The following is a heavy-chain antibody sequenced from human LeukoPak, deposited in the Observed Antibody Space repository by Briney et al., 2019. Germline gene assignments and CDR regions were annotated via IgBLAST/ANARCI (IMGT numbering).Heavy chain of an antibody. Sequence: GGSLRLSCATSGFTFSNSDMNWVRQAPGKGLEWVSSITTTSSYIYYADSVRGGFTISRDNAKNSLYLHMDSLRAEDTAVYYCARSGCPGGSCYLRYSWLDLWGRGTLVTVSS. CDR1: GFTFSNSD. CDR3: ARSGCPGGSCYLRYSWLDL. CDR2: ITTTSSYI. J-gene: IGHJ5*02. V-gene: IGHV3-21*01. D-gene: IGHD2-15*01.